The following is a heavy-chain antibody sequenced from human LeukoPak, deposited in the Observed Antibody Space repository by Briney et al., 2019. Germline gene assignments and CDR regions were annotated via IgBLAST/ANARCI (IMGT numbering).Heavy chain of an antibody. CDR2: IFPDDSDT. V-gene: IGHV5-51*01. D-gene: IGHD2-2*01. CDR3: ARQNRYCSSTNCYGDLDY. CDR1: GYTFSGYW. Sequence: GESLKISCRGSGYTFSGYWIAWVRQMPGKGLEWMGIIFPDDSDTTYSPSFQGQVTLSADKSISTAYLQWSSLKASDTAMYYRARQNRYCSSTNCYGDLDYWGQGSLVTVSS. J-gene: IGHJ4*02.